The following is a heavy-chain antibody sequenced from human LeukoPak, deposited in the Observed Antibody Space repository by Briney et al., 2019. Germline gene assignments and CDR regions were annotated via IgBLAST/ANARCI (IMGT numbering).Heavy chain of an antibody. CDR3: ARDDYGDSDAFDI. Sequence: SSQTLSLTCTVSGGSISRGGYYWSWIRQHPGKGLEWIGYIYYSGSTYYNPSLKSRVTISVDTSKIKFSLKLTSVTAADTAVYYCARDDYGDSDAFDIWGQGTMVTVSS. V-gene: IGHV4-31*03. CDR1: GGSISRGGYY. D-gene: IGHD4-17*01. CDR2: IYYSGST. J-gene: IGHJ3*02.